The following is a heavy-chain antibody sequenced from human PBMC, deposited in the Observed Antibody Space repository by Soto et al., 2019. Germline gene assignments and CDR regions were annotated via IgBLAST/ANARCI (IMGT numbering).Heavy chain of an antibody. CDR3: ASRSNYYDILTGLV. V-gene: IGHV5-51*01. J-gene: IGHJ4*02. Sequence: GGSLKIFCKGSGYSFTSYWNGWVRQMPGKGLEWMGIIYPGDSDTRYSPSFQGQVTISADKSISTAYLQWSSLKASDTAMYYCASRSNYYDILTGLVWGQGTLVTVPS. D-gene: IGHD3-9*01. CDR2: IYPGDSDT. CDR1: GYSFTSYW.